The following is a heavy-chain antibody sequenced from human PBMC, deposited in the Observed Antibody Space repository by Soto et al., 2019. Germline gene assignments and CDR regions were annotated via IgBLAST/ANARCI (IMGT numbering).Heavy chain of an antibody. CDR3: ARGADVVVVAAKGHDAFDI. V-gene: IGHV4-31*03. CDR1: GGSISSGGYY. CDR2: IYYSGST. Sequence: QVQLQESGPGLVKPSQTLSLTCTVSGGSISSGGYYWSWIRQHPGKGLEWIGYIYYSGSTYYNPSLKSRVTISVDTSKNQFSLKLSSVTAADTAVYYCARGADVVVVAAKGHDAFDIWGQGTMVTVSS. J-gene: IGHJ3*02. D-gene: IGHD2-15*01.